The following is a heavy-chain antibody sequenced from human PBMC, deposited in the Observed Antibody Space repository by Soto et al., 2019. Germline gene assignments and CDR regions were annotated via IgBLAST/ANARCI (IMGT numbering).Heavy chain of an antibody. Sequence: PGGSLRLSCAASGFTFSSYAMSWVRQAPGKGLEWVSAISASGGTTYYADSVKGRFTISRDNSKNTLYLQMNSLRAEDTAVYYCAKDLGQGVVAATSIYMDVWGKGTTVTVS. CDR2: ISASGGTT. CDR1: GFTFSSYA. J-gene: IGHJ6*03. D-gene: IGHD2-15*01. V-gene: IGHV3-23*01. CDR3: AKDLGQGVVAATSIYMDV.